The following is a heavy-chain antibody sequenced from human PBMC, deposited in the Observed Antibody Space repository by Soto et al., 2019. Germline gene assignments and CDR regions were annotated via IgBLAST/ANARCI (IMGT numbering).Heavy chain of an antibody. CDR2: ISSSSSYI. V-gene: IGHV3-21*01. CDR1: GFTFSSYS. J-gene: IGHJ4*02. D-gene: IGHD5-18*01. Sequence: GSLLLSCSASGFTFSSYSMNWVRQAPGKGLEWVSSISSSSSYIYYADSVKVRFTISRDNAKNSLYLQMNSLRAEDTAVYYCARHTAMARWGQGTLVTVYS. CDR3: ARHTAMAR.